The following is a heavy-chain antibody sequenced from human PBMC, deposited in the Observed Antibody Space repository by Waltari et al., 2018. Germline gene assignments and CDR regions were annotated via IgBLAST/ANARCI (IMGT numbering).Heavy chain of an antibody. J-gene: IGHJ3*02. V-gene: IGHV5-51*01. D-gene: IGHD5-12*01. CDR3: ARHKMATIGRDAFDI. CDR2: IYPGDSDT. CDR1: GYSFTRYW. Sequence: EVQLVQSGAEVKKPGESLKISCKGSGYSFTRYWIGWVLQMPGKGLEWMGIIYPGDSDTRYSPSFQGQVTISADKSISTAYLQWSSLKASDTAMYYCARHKMATIGRDAFDIWGQGTMVTVSS.